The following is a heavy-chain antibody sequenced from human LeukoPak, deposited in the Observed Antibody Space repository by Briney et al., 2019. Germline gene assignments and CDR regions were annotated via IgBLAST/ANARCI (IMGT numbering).Heavy chain of an antibody. CDR1: GYTYTSYG. CDR2: ISAYNGNT. CDR3: ARLYTSYCYYGMDV. J-gene: IGHJ6*02. V-gene: IGHV1-18*01. D-gene: IGHD2-8*01. Sequence: ASVKVSCKASGYTYTSYGISWVRQAPGQGLEWMGWISAYNGNTNYAQKLQGRVTMTTDTSTSTAYMELRSLRSDDAAVYYCARLYTSYCYYGMDVWGQGTTVTVSS.